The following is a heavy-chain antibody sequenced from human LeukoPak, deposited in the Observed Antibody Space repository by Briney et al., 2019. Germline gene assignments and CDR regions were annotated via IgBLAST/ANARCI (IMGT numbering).Heavy chain of an antibody. CDR1: GFPVSSNY. Sequence: GGSLRLSCAASGFPVSSNYMSGVRQAPGKGLEWVSVIYSGGSTYYADSVKGRFTISRDNSKNTLYLQMNSLRAEDTAVYYCARVCSSTSCYRGALGAFDIWGQGTMVTVSS. V-gene: IGHV3-66*02. CDR2: IYSGGST. CDR3: ARVCSSTSCYRGALGAFDI. D-gene: IGHD2-2*02. J-gene: IGHJ3*02.